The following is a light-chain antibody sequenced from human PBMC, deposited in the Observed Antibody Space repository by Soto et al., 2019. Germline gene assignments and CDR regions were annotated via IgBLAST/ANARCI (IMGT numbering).Light chain of an antibody. Sequence: QSALTQPASVSGSPGQSITISCTGTSGDIGSYNRVSWYQQHPGKAPKLIIYEGVKRPSGVSNRFSGSKSGDTASLTISGLQAADEAYYYCCSYAGRNTVIFGGGTKLTVL. V-gene: IGLV2-23*01. J-gene: IGLJ2*01. CDR1: SGDIGSYNR. CDR3: CSYAGRNTVI. CDR2: EGV.